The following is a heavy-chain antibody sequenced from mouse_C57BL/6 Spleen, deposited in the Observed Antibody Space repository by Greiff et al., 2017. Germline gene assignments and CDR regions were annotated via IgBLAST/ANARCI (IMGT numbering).Heavy chain of an antibody. J-gene: IGHJ1*03. V-gene: IGHV1-7*01. CDR2: INPSSGYT. CDR3: ARLRTTMIKGWYFDV. Sequence: VQLQQSGADLAKPGASVKLSCKASGYTFTSYWMHWVKQRPGQGLEWIGYINPSSGYTKYNQKFKDKATLTADKSSSTAYMQLSSLTYEDSAVYYCARLRTTMIKGWYFDVWGTGTTLTVSS. D-gene: IGHD2-4*01. CDR1: GYTFTSYW.